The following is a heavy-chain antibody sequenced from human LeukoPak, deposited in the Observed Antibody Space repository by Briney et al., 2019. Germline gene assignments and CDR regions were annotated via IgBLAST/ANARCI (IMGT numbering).Heavy chain of an antibody. Sequence: KPSETLSLTCTVPGGSISSSSYYWGWIRQPPGKGLEWIGSIYYSGSTYYNPSLKSRVTISVDTSKNQFSLKLSSVTAADTAVYYCARGGGSYGDYGDDAFDIWGQGTMVTVSS. V-gene: IGHV4-39*07. D-gene: IGHD4-17*01. CDR2: IYYSGST. CDR1: GGSISSSSYY. CDR3: ARGGGSYGDYGDDAFDI. J-gene: IGHJ3*02.